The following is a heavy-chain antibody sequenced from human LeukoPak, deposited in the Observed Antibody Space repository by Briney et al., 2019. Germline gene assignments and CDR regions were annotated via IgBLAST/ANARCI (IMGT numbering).Heavy chain of an antibody. V-gene: IGHV1-3*01. D-gene: IGHD2-15*01. CDR2: INAGNGNT. J-gene: IGHJ3*02. Sequence: GASVKVSCKASGYTFTSYAMHWVRQAPGQRLEWMGWINAGNGNTKYSQKFQGRVTITRDTSTSTAYMELSSLRSEDTAVYYCAFAEARINAFDIWGQGTMVTVSS. CDR3: AFAEARINAFDI. CDR1: GYTFTSYA.